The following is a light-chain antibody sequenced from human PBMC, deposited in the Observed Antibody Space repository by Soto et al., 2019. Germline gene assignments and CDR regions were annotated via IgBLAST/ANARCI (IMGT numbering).Light chain of an antibody. CDR2: TNN. CDR3: ATWDDSVYV. Sequence: QPVLTQPPSVSGTPEQTVTISCSGSTSNIGTNSVNWFQHLPGTAPKLLIYTNNQRPSGVPDRFSGSRSGTSASLAISGLQSEDEADYYCATWDDSVYVFGSGTKLTVL. J-gene: IGLJ1*01. V-gene: IGLV1-44*01. CDR1: TSNIGTNS.